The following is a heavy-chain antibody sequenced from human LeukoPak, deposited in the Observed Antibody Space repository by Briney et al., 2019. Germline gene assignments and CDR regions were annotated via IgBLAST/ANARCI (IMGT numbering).Heavy chain of an antibody. D-gene: IGHD3-22*01. CDR1: GFTFSSYA. CDR3: ATGMENYDGSGYYSYFQH. Sequence: GGSLRLSCAASGFTFSSYAMTWVRQAPGKWLEWVSTISAGGSSTFYAASVKGRFTISRDNSKNTLYLQMNTLRAEDTAVYYCATGMENYDGSGYYSYFQHWGQGTLVTVSS. V-gene: IGHV3-23*01. J-gene: IGHJ1*01. CDR2: ISAGGSST.